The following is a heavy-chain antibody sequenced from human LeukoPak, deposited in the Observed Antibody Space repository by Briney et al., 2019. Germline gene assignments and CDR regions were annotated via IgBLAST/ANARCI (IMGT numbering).Heavy chain of an antibody. Sequence: PGGSLRLSCAASGFTFSSYAMSWVRQAPGKGLEWVSAISGSGGSTYYADSVKGRFTISRDNSKNTLYLQMNSLRVEDTAVYYCAKDYYDSSGYTDYGTWGQGTLVTVSS. CDR3: AKDYYDSSGYTDYGT. J-gene: IGHJ4*02. CDR1: GFTFSSYA. D-gene: IGHD3-22*01. V-gene: IGHV3-23*01. CDR2: ISGSGGST.